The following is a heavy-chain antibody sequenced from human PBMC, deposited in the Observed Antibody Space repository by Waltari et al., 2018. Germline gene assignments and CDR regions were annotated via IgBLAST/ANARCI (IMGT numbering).Heavy chain of an antibody. CDR1: GFTFTSRW. J-gene: IGHJ4*02. Sequence: EVQLEEAGGGLVQPGGSLRLPCAASGFTFTSRWMPWVSQAPGKGLVWVSRTNGDGSSTSYADSVKGRFTISRDNAKNTLYLQMNSLRAEDTAVYYCSRDLQHGDFGRGRDYWGQGTLVTVSS. CDR3: SRDLQHGDFGRGRDY. CDR2: TNGDGSST. D-gene: IGHD4-17*01. V-gene: IGHV3-74*01.